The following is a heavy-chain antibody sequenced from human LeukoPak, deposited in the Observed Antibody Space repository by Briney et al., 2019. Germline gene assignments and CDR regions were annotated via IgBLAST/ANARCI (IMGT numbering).Heavy chain of an antibody. CDR2: IYYSGST. CDR3: ASTSKGHPYGDSNWFDP. V-gene: IGHV4-59*01. CDR1: GGSISRYY. Sequence: SVTLSLTCTVSGGSISRYYWSWIRQPPGKGLEWIGYIYYSGSTNYNPSLKSRVTISVDTSKNQFSLKLSSVTAADTAVYYCASTSKGHPYGDSNWFDPWGQGTLVTVSS. D-gene: IGHD4-17*01. J-gene: IGHJ5*02.